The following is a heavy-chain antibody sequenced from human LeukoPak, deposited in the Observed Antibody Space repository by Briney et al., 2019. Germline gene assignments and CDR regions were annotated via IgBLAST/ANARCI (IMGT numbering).Heavy chain of an antibody. D-gene: IGHD6-19*01. CDR1: GFTFSSYA. CDR3: VKVYSSGWRDYFDY. V-gene: IGHV3-64D*09. Sequence: AGGSLRLSCSASGFTFSSYAMHWVRQAPGKGLEYVSAISSNGGSTYYADSVKGRFTISRDNSKNTLYLQMSSLRAEDTAVYYCVKVYSSGWRDYFDYWGQGTLVTVSS. J-gene: IGHJ4*02. CDR2: ISSNGGST.